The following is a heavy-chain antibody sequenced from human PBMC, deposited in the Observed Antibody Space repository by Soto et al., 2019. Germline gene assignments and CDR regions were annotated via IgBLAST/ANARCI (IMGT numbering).Heavy chain of an antibody. CDR1: GGTFSSYA. J-gene: IGHJ4*02. V-gene: IGHV1-69*13. D-gene: IGHD6-13*01. CDR3: ARERVAAAGTTLFDY. CDR2: IIPIFGTA. Sequence: VASVKVSCKASGGTFSSYAISWVRQAPGQGLEWMGRIIPIFGTANYAQKFQGRVTITADESTSTAYMELSSLRSEDTAVYYCARERVAAAGTTLFDYWGQGTLVTVSS.